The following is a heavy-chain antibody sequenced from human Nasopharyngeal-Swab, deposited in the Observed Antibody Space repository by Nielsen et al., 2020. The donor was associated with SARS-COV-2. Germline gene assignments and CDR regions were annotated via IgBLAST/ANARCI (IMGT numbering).Heavy chain of an antibody. CDR3: AKGGGVGQQLVHYFDY. CDR2: ISYDGSNK. Sequence: GGSLRLSCAASGFTFSSYGMHWVRQAPGKGLEWVAVISYDGSNKYYADSVKGRFTISRDNSKNTLYLQMNSLRAEDTAVYYWAKGGGVGQQLVHYFDYWGQGTLVTVSS. J-gene: IGHJ4*02. CDR1: GFTFSSYG. V-gene: IGHV3-30*18. D-gene: IGHD6-13*01.